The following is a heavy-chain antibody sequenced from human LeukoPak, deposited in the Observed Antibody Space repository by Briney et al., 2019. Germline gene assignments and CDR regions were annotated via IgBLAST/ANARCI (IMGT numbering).Heavy chain of an antibody. J-gene: IGHJ4*02. CDR2: IIPILGIA. D-gene: IGHD2-21*02. V-gene: IGHV1-69*04. CDR1: GGTFSSYA. CDR3: ARGPGGVVVTAIHYFDY. Sequence: ASVKVSRKASGGTFSSYAISWVRQAPGQGLEWMGRIIPILGIANYAQKFQGRVTITADKSTNTAYMELSSLRSEDTAVYYCARGPGGVVVTAIHYFDYWGQGTLVTVSS.